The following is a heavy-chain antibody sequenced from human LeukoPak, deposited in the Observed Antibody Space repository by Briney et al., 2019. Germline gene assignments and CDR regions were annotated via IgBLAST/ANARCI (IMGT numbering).Heavy chain of an antibody. Sequence: SETLSLTCTVSGGSISSSYYYWGWIRQPPGKGLEWIGSIYSSGSTYYNPSLKSRVTISVDTSKNQFSLKLSSVTAADTAVYYCARFDGFWSGYSLWGQGTLVTVSS. CDR1: GGSISSSYYY. V-gene: IGHV4-39*07. CDR3: ARFDGFWSGYSL. J-gene: IGHJ4*02. D-gene: IGHD3-3*01. CDR2: IYSSGST.